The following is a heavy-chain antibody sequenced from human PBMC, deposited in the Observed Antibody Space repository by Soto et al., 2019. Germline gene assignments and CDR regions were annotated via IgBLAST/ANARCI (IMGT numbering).Heavy chain of an antibody. J-gene: IGHJ4*02. D-gene: IGHD4-17*01. CDR3: ARGPTVTTDY. Sequence: QVQLQESGPGLVKPSQTLSLTCTVSGGSISSDAHYWSWFRQPPGKGLEWIGYIFSSGSTYYNPSLKSHVSISVDTSKNQSSLKLSSVTAADTAVYFCARGPTVTTDYWGQGGLVTVSS. V-gene: IGHV4-30-4*01. CDR1: GGSISSDAHY. CDR2: IFSSGST.